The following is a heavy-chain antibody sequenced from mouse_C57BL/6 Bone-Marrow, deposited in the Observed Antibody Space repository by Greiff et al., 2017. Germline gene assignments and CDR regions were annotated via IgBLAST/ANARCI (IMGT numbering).Heavy chain of an antibody. Sequence: VQLQQSGAELARPGASVKLSCKASGYTFTSYGISWVKQRTGQGLEWIGEIYPRSGNTYYNEKFKGKATLTADKSSSTAYMELRSLTSEDSAVYFCARAGYDYGSSYWYVDVWGTGTTVTVSS. CDR1: GYTFTSYG. V-gene: IGHV1-81*01. CDR2: IYPRSGNT. J-gene: IGHJ1*03. D-gene: IGHD1-1*01. CDR3: ARAGYDYGSSYWYVDV.